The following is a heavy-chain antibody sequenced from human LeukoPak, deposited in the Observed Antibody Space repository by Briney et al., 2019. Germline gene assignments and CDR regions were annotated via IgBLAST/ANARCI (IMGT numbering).Heavy chain of an antibody. CDR3: ARSGSGSVFDY. CDR1: GGTFGSYA. CDR2: IIPILGIA. Sequence: GASVKVSCKASGGTFGSYAISWVRQAPGQGLEWMGRIIPILGIANYAQKFQGRVTITADKSTSTAYMELSSLRSEDTAVYYCARSGSGSVFDYWGQGTLVTVSS. V-gene: IGHV1-69*04. J-gene: IGHJ4*02. D-gene: IGHD3-10*01.